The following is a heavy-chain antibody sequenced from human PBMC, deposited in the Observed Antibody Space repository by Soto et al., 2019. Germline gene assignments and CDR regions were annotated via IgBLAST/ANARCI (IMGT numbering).Heavy chain of an antibody. D-gene: IGHD6-13*01. CDR2: ISSSSSYI. J-gene: IGHJ4*02. V-gene: IGHV3-21*01. CDR1: GFTFSSYS. Sequence: GGSLRLSCAASGFTFSSYSMNWVRQAPGKGLELVPSISSSSSYIYYADSVKGRFTISRDNAKNSLYLQMNGLRAEDTAVYYCASAAKVTYSSSWYLDYWGQGTLVTVSS. CDR3: ASAAKVTYSSSWYLDY.